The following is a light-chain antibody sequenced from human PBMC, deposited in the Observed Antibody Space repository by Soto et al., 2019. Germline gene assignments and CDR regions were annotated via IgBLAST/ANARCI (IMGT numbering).Light chain of an antibody. V-gene: IGLV2-8*01. Sequence: QSALTQPPSASGSAGLSVTISCTGASSDVGGYNYVSWYQQHPGKAPKLVIYEVSMQPSGVPDRFSGSKSGNTASLTVSGLQAEDEANYYCSSYAGSNNLGVFGGGTKVTV. J-gene: IGLJ3*02. CDR1: SSDVGGYNY. CDR2: EVS. CDR3: SSYAGSNNLGV.